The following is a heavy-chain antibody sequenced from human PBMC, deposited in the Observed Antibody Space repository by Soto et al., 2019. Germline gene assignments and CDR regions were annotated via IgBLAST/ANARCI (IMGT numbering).Heavy chain of an antibody. CDR1: GFTFSSYG. Sequence: GESLRLSCAASGFTFSSYGMHWVRQAPGKGLEWVAVISYDGSNKYYADSVKGRFTISRDNSKNTLYLQMNSLRAEDTAVYYCAKVNSVRPQYYYYGMDVWGQGTTVTVSS. V-gene: IGHV3-30*18. J-gene: IGHJ6*02. D-gene: IGHD6-13*01. CDR2: ISYDGSNK. CDR3: AKVNSVRPQYYYYGMDV.